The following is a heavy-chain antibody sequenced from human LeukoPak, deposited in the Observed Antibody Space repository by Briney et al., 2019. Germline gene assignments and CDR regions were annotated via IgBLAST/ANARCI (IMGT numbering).Heavy chain of an antibody. CDR3: ARRSDRNWLDP. D-gene: IGHD2-21*01. CDR1: GYSFTSYW. Sequence: GESLKISCKGSGYSFTSYWIGWVRQMPGKGLQWMGVIYPGDSDTRYSPSFQGRVTISADKSISTAYLQWSSLKASDTAMFYCARRSDRNWLDPWGQGTLVTVSS. V-gene: IGHV5-51*01. CDR2: IYPGDSDT. J-gene: IGHJ5*02.